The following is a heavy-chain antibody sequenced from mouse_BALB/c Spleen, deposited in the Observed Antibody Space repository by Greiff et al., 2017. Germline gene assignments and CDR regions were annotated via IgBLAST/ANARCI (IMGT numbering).Heavy chain of an antibody. J-gene: IGHJ4*01. CDR3: ARPRLLLRSNYAMDY. CDR1: GFTFSDYY. D-gene: IGHD1-1*01. V-gene: IGHV5-4*02. CDR2: ISDGGSYT. Sequence: EVMLVESGGGLVKPGGSLKLSCAASGFTFSDYYMYWVRQTPEKRLEWVATISDGGSYTYYPDSVKGRFTISRDNAKNNLYLQMSSLKSEDTAMYYCARPRLLLRSNYAMDYWGQGTSVTVSS.